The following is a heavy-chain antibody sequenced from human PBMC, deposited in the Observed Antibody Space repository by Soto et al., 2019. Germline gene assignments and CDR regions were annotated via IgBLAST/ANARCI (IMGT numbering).Heavy chain of an antibody. Sequence: GGSLRLSCAASGFTFSSYAMHWVRQAPGKGLEYVSAISTNGGDTCYANSVKGRFTISRDNSKSTLYLQMGSLRADDMAVYYCARSTRDFYMDVWGKGTTVTVSS. D-gene: IGHD2-2*01. CDR3: ARSTRDFYMDV. CDR1: GFTFSSYA. CDR2: ISTNGGDT. V-gene: IGHV3-64*01. J-gene: IGHJ6*03.